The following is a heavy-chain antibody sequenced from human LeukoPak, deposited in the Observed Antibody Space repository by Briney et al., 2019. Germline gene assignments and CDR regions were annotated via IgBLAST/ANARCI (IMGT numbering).Heavy chain of an antibody. V-gene: IGHV1-2*02. CDR3: ARDQPALDY. Sequence: GASVKVSCKASVFTVIGYYMHWVRQAPGQGLGWRGWMNLNTGDTDYAPKFQRRATMTRDTSITTAYLELSRLRYEDTAVYYCARDQPALDYWGPGTLVTVSS. J-gene: IGHJ4*02. CDR1: VFTVIGYY. CDR2: MNLNTGDT.